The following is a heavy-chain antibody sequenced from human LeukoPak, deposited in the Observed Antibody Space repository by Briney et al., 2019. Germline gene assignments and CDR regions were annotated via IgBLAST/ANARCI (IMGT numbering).Heavy chain of an antibody. CDR2: ISSSSSTI. D-gene: IGHD3-10*02. Sequence: GGSLRLSCAASGFTFSSYEMNWVRQAPGKGLEWVSYISSSSSTIYYADSVKGRFTISRDNAKNSLYLQMSSLRAEDTAVYYCAELGITMIGGVWGKGTTVTISS. CDR1: GFTFSSYE. CDR3: AELGITMIGGV. V-gene: IGHV3-48*03. J-gene: IGHJ6*04.